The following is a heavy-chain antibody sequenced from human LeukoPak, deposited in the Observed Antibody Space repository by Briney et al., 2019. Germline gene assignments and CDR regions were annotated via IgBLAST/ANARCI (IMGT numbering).Heavy chain of an antibody. D-gene: IGHD3-3*02. V-gene: IGHV3-53*01. CDR1: GFIVSNTY. J-gene: IGHJ4*01. Sequence: GGSLRLSCPASGFIVSNTYMTWVRQAPGKGLEWVSVIHNDGSTYYADAVKGRFTVSRDNSKNMLFLRMNSLRVEDTAVYFCASLARDYWGQGTLVSVSS. CDR2: IHNDGST. CDR3: ASLARDY.